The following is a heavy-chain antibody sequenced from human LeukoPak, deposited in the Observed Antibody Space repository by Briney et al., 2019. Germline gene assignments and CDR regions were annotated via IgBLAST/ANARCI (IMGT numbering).Heavy chain of an antibody. Sequence: GRSLRLSCAASGFTFSDYTIHWVRQAPGKGLEWVSAISGSGGSTYYADSVKGRFTISRDNSKNTLYLQMNSLRAEDTAVYYCANSVRGAYWGQGTLVTVSS. CDR3: ANSVRGAY. CDR1: GFTFSDYT. CDR2: ISGSGGST. D-gene: IGHD3-10*01. V-gene: IGHV3-23*01. J-gene: IGHJ4*02.